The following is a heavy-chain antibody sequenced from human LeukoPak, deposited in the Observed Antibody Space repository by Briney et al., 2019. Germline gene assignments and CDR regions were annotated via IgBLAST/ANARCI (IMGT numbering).Heavy chain of an antibody. CDR3: ARGYSSSWFSYYFDY. V-gene: IGHV3-53*01. CDR1: GFTVSSNY. Sequence: PGGSLRLSCAASGFTVSSNYMSWVRQAPGKGLEWVSVIYSGGSTYYADSVKGRFTISRDNSKNTLYLQMNSLRAEDTAVYYCARGYSSSWFSYYFDYWGQGTLVTVSS. J-gene: IGHJ4*02. CDR2: IYSGGST. D-gene: IGHD6-13*01.